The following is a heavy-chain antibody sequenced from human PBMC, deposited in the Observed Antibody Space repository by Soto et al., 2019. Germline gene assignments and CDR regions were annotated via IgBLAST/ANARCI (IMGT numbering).Heavy chain of an antibody. V-gene: IGHV4-30-2*01. J-gene: IGHJ3*02. CDR3: AKTHDYGGNGAFDI. D-gene: IGHD4-17*01. CDR1: GGSISSGGYS. CDR2: IYHSGST. Sequence: SETLSLTCAVSGGSISSGGYSWSWIRQPPGKGLEWIGYIYHSGSTYYNPSLKSRVTISVDRSKNQFSLKLSSVTAADTAVYYCAKTHDYGGNGAFDIWGQGTMVTVSS.